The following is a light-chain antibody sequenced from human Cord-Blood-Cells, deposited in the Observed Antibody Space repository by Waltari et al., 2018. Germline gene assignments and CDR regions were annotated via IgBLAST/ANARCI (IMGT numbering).Light chain of an antibody. Sequence: QSVLTQPPSVSGAPGQRVTISCTGSSPNIGAGYDVHWYQQLPGTAPKLLIYGNCNRPSGVPDRFSGSKSGTSASLAITGLQAEDEADYYCQSYDSSLSGSVFGGGTKLTVL. CDR3: QSYDSSLSGSV. CDR1: SPNIGAGYD. J-gene: IGLJ2*01. V-gene: IGLV1-40*01. CDR2: GNC.